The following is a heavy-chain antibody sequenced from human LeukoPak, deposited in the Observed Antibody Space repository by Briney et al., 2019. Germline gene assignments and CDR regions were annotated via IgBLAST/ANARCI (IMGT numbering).Heavy chain of an antibody. CDR1: GFTFRSYG. CDR3: AKDYYDSSGYYYVPVGCFDY. Sequence: PGGSLRLSCAASGFTFRSYGMHWVRQAPGKGLEWVAFIRYDGSNKYYADSVKGRFTISRDNSKNTLYLQMNSLRAEDTAVYYCAKDYYDSSGYYYVPVGCFDYWGQGTLVTVSS. D-gene: IGHD3-22*01. J-gene: IGHJ4*02. V-gene: IGHV3-30*02. CDR2: IRYDGSNK.